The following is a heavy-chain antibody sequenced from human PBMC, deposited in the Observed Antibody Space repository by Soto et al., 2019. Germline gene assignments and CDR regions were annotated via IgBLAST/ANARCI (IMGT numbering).Heavy chain of an antibody. Sequence: QVQLVQSGAEVKKPGSSVKVSCKASGGTFSSYAISWVRQAPGQGLEWMGGIIPIFGTANYAQKFQSRVTITADESTSTAYMELCSLRSEDTAVYYCASNYYDSSGYYLYWYFDLWGRGTLVTVSS. CDR1: GGTFSSYA. D-gene: IGHD3-22*01. J-gene: IGHJ2*01. CDR2: IIPIFGTA. V-gene: IGHV1-69*01. CDR3: ASNYYDSSGYYLYWYFDL.